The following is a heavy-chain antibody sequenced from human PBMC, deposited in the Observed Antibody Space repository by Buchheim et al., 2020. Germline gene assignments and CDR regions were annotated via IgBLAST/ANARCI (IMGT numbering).Heavy chain of an antibody. CDR2: IKQDGSEK. V-gene: IGHV3-7*01. CDR1: GFTFSSYW. CDR3: ARDNEVVVAATSDYYYGMDV. J-gene: IGHJ6*02. D-gene: IGHD2-15*01. Sequence: EVQLVESGGGLVQPGGSLRLSCAASGFTFSSYWMSWVRQAPGKGLEWVANIKQDGSEKYYVDSVKGRFTFSRDNAKNSLYLQMNSLRAEDTAVYYCARDNEVVVAATSDYYYGMDVWGQGTT.